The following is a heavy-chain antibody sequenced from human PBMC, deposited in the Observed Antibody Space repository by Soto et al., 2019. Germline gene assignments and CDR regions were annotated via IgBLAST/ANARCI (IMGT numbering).Heavy chain of an antibody. CDR1: GYTFTRYG. CDR3: ARDHGRALDY. CDR2: ISAYNGNT. D-gene: IGHD1-26*01. V-gene: IGHV1-18*01. Sequence: ASVQVSCKASGYTFTRYGIIWVRQAPGQGLEWMGWISAYNGNTNYAQKLQGRVTMTTDTSTGTAYMELRSLRSDDTAVYYCARDHGRALDYWGQGTLVTVSS. J-gene: IGHJ4*02.